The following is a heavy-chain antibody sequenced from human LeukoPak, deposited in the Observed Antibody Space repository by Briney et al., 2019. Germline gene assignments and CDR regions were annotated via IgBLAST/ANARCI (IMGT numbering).Heavy chain of an antibody. V-gene: IGHV1-69*13. D-gene: IGHD5-24*01. Sequence: SVKVSCKASGGTFSSYAISWVRQAPGQGLEWMGGIIPIFGIANYAQKFRGRVTITADESTSTAYMELSSLRSEDTAVYYCARDPREMATAPFGYYFDCWGQGTLVTVSS. CDR3: ARDPREMATAPFGYYFDC. CDR2: IIPIFGIA. CDR1: GGTFSSYA. J-gene: IGHJ4*02.